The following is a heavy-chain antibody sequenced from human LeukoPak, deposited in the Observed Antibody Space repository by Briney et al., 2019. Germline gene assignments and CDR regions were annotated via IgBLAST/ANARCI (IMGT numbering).Heavy chain of an antibody. CDR2: ISYDGSNK. Sequence: GGSLRLSCAASGFTFSSYAMHWVRQAPGKGLEWVAVISYDGSNKYYADSVKGRFTISRDNSKNTLYLQMNSLRAEDTAMYYCTRGPNYYENSGHYLPPDYWGQGTLVTVSS. J-gene: IGHJ4*02. V-gene: IGHV3-30*04. CDR1: GFTFSSYA. CDR3: TRGPNYYENSGHYLPPDY. D-gene: IGHD3-22*01.